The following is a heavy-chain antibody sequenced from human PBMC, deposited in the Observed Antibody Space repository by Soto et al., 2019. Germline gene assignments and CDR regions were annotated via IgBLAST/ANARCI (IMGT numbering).Heavy chain of an antibody. CDR1: GGSISSSSYY. J-gene: IGHJ5*02. V-gene: IGHV4-39*01. CDR2: IYYSGST. Sequence: WETLSLTCTVSGGSISSSSYYWGWIRQPPGKGLEWIGSIYYSGSTYYNPSLKSRVTISVDTSKNQFSLKLSSVTAADTAVYYCARQITRFDPWGQGTLVTVSS. D-gene: IGHD1-1*01. CDR3: ARQITRFDP.